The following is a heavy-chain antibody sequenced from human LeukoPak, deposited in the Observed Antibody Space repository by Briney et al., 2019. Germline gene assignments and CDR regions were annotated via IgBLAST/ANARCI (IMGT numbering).Heavy chain of an antibody. CDR1: GFTFSSYS. J-gene: IGHJ2*01. Sequence: GGSLRLSCAASGFTFSSYSMHWVRQAPGKGPEFVSVIGGGGVTTFYADSVKDRFTISRDNSKNTLYLEMGSLRAEDMAVYYCAREGGGSGLWYYDLGGRGTLVTVSS. CDR2: IGGGGVTT. CDR3: AREGGGSGLWYYDL. D-gene: IGHD1-26*01. V-gene: IGHV3-64*02.